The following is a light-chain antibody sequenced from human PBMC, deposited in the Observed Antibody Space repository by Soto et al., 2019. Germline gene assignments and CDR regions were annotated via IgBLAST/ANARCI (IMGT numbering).Light chain of an antibody. CDR3: SSYTSSNLYV. CDR1: SSDDGGYEH. V-gene: IGLV2-14*03. J-gene: IGLJ1*01. CDR2: DVS. Sequence: QSVLTQPASVSGSPGQSISISCTGTSSDDGGYEHVSWYQHHPGKAPKLVIYDVSSRPSGVSYRFSGSKSGNTASLTISGLQPEVEADYYSSSYTSSNLYVLGTGTKVTVL.